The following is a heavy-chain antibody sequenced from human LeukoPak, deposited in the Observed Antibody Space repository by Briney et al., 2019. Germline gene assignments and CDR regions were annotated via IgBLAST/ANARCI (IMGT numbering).Heavy chain of an antibody. V-gene: IGHV3-23*01. CDR3: AKDVPYYYDSSGYYYYYYGMDV. Sequence: GGSLRLSCAASGFTFSSYAMSWVRQAPGKGLEWVSAISGSGGSTYYADSVKGRLTISRDNSKNTLYLQMNSLRAEDTAVYYCAKDVPYYYDSSGYYYYYYGMDVWGQGTTVTVSS. J-gene: IGHJ6*02. CDR1: GFTFSSYA. D-gene: IGHD3-22*01. CDR2: ISGSGGST.